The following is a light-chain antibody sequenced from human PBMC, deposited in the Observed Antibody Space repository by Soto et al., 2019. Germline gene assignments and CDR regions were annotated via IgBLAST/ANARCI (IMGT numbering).Light chain of an antibody. Sequence: QSALTQPASVSGSPGQSITISCTGTSSDVGGYNYVSWYQQHPDKAPKLMIYDVSNRPSGVSNRFSGSKSGNTASLTISGLQAEDEADYSCSSYTSSSTHVVFGGGTKLTVL. J-gene: IGLJ2*01. CDR2: DVS. CDR1: SSDVGGYNY. V-gene: IGLV2-14*03. CDR3: SSYTSSSTHVV.